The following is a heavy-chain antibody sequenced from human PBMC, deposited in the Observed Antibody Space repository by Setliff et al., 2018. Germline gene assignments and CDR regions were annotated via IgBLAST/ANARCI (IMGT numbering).Heavy chain of an antibody. Sequence: GGSLRLSCEVSGFTFSDYEMNWVRQAPGKGLEWVSYISTSGSTIYYAVSVKGRFTISRDNARDSLFLQMNTLRAEDMAVYYCAREVVGAPSAFDIWGQGTMVTVSS. V-gene: IGHV3-48*03. D-gene: IGHD1-26*01. CDR1: GFTFSDYE. CDR2: ISTSGSTI. CDR3: AREVVGAPSAFDI. J-gene: IGHJ3*02.